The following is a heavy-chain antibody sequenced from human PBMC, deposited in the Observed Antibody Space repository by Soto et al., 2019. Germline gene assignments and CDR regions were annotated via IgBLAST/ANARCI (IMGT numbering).Heavy chain of an antibody. J-gene: IGHJ4*02. CDR2: ISKSDYT. Sequence: GGSLRLSCTVSGFAFNNYGINWVRQAPGKGLEWVSSISKSDYTYYSDSVKGRFTISRDNAKNSVSLQMNTIRVDDTAVYYCAREDSIIIPAVSDFWGQGTLVTVSS. V-gene: IGHV3-21*01. CDR3: AREDSIIIPAVSDF. CDR1: GFAFNNYG. D-gene: IGHD2-2*01.